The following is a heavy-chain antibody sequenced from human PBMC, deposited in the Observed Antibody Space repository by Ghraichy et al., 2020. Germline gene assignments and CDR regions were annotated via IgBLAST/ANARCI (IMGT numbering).Heavy chain of an antibody. CDR1: GFTFQNFA. CDR3: AKFSIYYYNGNGYPLDFDS. Sequence: GGSLRLSCAVSGFTFQNFAMSWVRQAPGKGLEWVAGISGDGDRTYYADSVKGRFAISRDNSKNTVSLQMESLRVEDTAFYYCAKFSIYYYNGNGYPLDFDSWGQGTLVTVSS. D-gene: IGHD3-22*01. V-gene: IGHV3-23*01. CDR2: ISGDGDRT. J-gene: IGHJ4*02.